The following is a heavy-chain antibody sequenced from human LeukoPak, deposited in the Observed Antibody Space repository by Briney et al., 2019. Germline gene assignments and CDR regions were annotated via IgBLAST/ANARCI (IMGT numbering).Heavy chain of an antibody. D-gene: IGHD6-13*01. CDR2: IYYSGST. CDR1: GGSFSAYY. CDR3: ARVSSNNWYNERGAFDI. J-gene: IGHJ3*02. V-gene: IGHV4-59*01. Sequence: SETLSLTCAVSGGSFSAYYWSWIRQPPGKGLEWIGFIYYSGSTNYNPSLKSRVTISVDTSKNQFSLKLSSVTAADTAVYYCARVSSNNWYNERGAFDIWGQGTMVTVSS.